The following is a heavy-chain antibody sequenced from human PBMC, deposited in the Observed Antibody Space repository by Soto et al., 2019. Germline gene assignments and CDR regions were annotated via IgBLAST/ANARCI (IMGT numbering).Heavy chain of an antibody. V-gene: IGHV3-30*03. CDR3: PKRELQAWSRDHSYYYAMEV. J-gene: IGHJ6*02. D-gene: IGHD3-3*01. Sequence: GLCLRLSWTAARFTFESYGMHWVRQAPGKGLESLAYISHEGGMKFYAGSVKGRFTISRDNSKNTLYRQLSNLRPDDTAVYYFPKRELQAWSRDHSYYYAMEVWPRGTTVTVSS. CDR1: RFTFESYG. CDR2: ISHEGGMK.